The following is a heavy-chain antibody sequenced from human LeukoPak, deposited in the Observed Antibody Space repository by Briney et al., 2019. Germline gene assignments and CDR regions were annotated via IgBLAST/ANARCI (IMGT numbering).Heavy chain of an antibody. CDR2: IYSGGST. CDR1: GFTVSSNY. D-gene: IGHD6-19*01. Sequence: TGGSLRLACAASGFTVSSNYMSWVRQAPGKGLEWVSVIYSGGSTYYADSVKGRFTISRDNSKNTLYLQMNSLRAEDTALYYCARAPGKYSSQYYFDYWGQGTLVTVSS. J-gene: IGHJ4*02. V-gene: IGHV3-66*01. CDR3: ARAPGKYSSQYYFDY.